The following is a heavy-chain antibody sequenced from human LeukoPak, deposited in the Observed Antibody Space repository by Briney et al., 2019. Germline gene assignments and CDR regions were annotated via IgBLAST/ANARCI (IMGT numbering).Heavy chain of an antibody. Sequence: PGESLRLSCSGSGFTFGTYWMSWVRQAPGKGLEWVANIKPDGGRDYYVDSVKGRFTISRDNAKSSLYLQMDNLRAEDTAVYFCARDREGSWYPFLDCWGQGTLVTVSS. CDR3: ARDREGSWYPFLDC. CDR2: IKPDGGRD. D-gene: IGHD2-15*01. J-gene: IGHJ4*02. CDR1: GFTFGTYW. V-gene: IGHV3-7*03.